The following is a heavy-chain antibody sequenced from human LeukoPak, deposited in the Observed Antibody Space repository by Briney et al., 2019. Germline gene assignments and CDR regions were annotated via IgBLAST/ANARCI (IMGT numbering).Heavy chain of an antibody. D-gene: IGHD3-10*01. J-gene: IGHJ6*03. CDR3: ARLAEYYYGSGSYYPYYYYYYYMDV. CDR1: GYTFTSYD. V-gene: IGHV1-8*01. CDR2: MNPNSGNT. Sequence: ASVKVSYKASGYTFTSYDINWVRQATGQGLEWMGWMNPNSGNTGYAQKFQGRVTMTRNTSISTAYMELSSLRSEDTAVYYCARLAEYYYGSGSYYPYYYYYYYMDVWGKGTTVTISS.